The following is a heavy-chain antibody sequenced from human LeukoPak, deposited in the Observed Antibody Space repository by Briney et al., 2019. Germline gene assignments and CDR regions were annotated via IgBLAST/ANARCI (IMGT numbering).Heavy chain of an antibody. Sequence: PGGSLRLSCAASGLTFDDYAMHWVRQAPGKGLEWVSGISWNSGSIGYADSVKGRFTISRDNAKNSLYLQMNSLRAEDTALYYCAKARYQLLWDYFDYWGQGTLVTVSS. V-gene: IGHV3-9*01. CDR2: ISWNSGSI. CDR1: GLTFDDYA. D-gene: IGHD2-2*01. CDR3: AKARYQLLWDYFDY. J-gene: IGHJ4*02.